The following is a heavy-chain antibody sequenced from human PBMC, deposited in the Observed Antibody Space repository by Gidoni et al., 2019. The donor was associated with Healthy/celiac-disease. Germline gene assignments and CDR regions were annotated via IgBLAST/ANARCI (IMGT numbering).Heavy chain of an antibody. V-gene: IGHV4-34*01. CDR3: ARGRGGQQLAYFDY. J-gene: IGHJ4*02. Sequence: QVQLQPWGAGLLKPSETLSLTCAVYGGSFSGSYWSWIRQPPGKGLEWIGELNHSGSTNYNPSLKSRVTISVDTSKNQFSLKLISMTAADTAVYYCARGRGGQQLAYFDYWGQGTLVTVSS. CDR1: GGSFSGSY. CDR2: LNHSGST. D-gene: IGHD6-13*01.